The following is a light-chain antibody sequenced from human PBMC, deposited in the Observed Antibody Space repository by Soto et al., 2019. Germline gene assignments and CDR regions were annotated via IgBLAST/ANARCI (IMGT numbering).Light chain of an antibody. CDR1: SSNIGAGYD. J-gene: IGLJ1*01. Sequence: QSVLTQPPSVSGAPGQRVIISCTGSSSNIGAGYDVHWYQQRPGTAPKLLIFGNNNRPSGVPDRFSGSKSGTSASLAVTGLQAEDEGDYYCQSYDSTLSDRYVFGTGTKV. V-gene: IGLV1-40*01. CDR2: GNN. CDR3: QSYDSTLSDRYV.